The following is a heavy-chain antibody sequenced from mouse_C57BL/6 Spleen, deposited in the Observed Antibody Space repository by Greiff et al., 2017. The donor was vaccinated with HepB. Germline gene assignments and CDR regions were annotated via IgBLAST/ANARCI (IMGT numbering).Heavy chain of an antibody. CDR3: ARDDSVYYAMDY. J-gene: IGHJ4*01. V-gene: IGHV3-6*01. Sequence: EVKLVESGPGLVKPSQSLSLTCSVTGYSITSGYYWNWIRQFPGNKLEWMGYISYDGSNNYNPSLKNRISITRDTSKNQFFLKLNSVTTEDTATYYCARDDSVYYAMDYWGQGTSVTVSS. CDR2: ISYDGSN. CDR1: GYSITSGYY. D-gene: IGHD2-4*01.